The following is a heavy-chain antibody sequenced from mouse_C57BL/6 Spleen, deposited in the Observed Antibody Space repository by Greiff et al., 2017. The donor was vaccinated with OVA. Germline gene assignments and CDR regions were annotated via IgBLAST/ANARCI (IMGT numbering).Heavy chain of an antibody. Sequence: EVKVEESGGGLVQPGGSLKLSCAASGFTFSDYGMAWVRQAPRKGPEWVAFISNLAYSIYYADTVTGRFTISSENAKKTLYLEVSRLRSEDTAMYYCARTSTYYDDDEGFAYWGQGTLVTVSA. CDR1: GFTFSDYG. CDR3: ARTSTYYDDDEGFAY. V-gene: IGHV5-15*04. D-gene: IGHD2-4*01. CDR2: ISNLAYSI. J-gene: IGHJ3*01.